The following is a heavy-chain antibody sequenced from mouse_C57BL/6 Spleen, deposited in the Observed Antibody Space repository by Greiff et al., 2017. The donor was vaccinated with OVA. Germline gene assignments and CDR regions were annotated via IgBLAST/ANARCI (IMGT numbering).Heavy chain of an antibody. Sequence: QVQLQQPGAELVKPGASVKLSCKASGYTFTSYWMQWVKQRPGQGLEWIGEIDPSDSYTNYNQKFKGKATLTVDTSSSTAYMQLSSLTSEDSAVYYCARKAPFAYWGQGTLVTVSA. J-gene: IGHJ3*01. V-gene: IGHV1-50*01. CDR3: ARKAPFAY. CDR1: GYTFTSYW. CDR2: IDPSDSYT.